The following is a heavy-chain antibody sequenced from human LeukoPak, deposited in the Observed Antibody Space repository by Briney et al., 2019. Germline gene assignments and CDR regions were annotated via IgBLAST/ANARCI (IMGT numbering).Heavy chain of an antibody. D-gene: IGHD6-6*01. V-gene: IGHV4-59*01. Sequence: PSETLSLTCTVSGGSISSYYWGWIRQPPGKGLEWIGYIYYSGSTNYNPSLKSRVTISVDTSKDQFSLKLSSVTAADTAVYYCARGVVAARFWFDPWGQGTLVTVSS. J-gene: IGHJ5*02. CDR1: GGSISSYY. CDR3: ARGVVAARFWFDP. CDR2: IYYSGST.